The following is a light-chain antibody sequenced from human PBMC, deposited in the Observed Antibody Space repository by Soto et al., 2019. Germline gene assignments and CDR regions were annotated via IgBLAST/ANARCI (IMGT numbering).Light chain of an antibody. Sequence: DIQMTQSPSSLSASVGDRVTITCRASRNIDNFLNWYHQKPGKAPKLLIDDASSLQSGVPSRLSGSGSGTNLTLTISSLQPEEFATYYCQQSYLTPRTFGQGTRVDIK. V-gene: IGKV1-39*01. CDR1: RNIDNF. CDR3: QQSYLTPRT. CDR2: DAS. J-gene: IGKJ1*01.